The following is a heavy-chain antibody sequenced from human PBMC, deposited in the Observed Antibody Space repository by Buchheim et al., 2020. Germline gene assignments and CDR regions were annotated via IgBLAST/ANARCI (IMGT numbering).Heavy chain of an antibody. V-gene: IGHV3-7*01. CDR3: AREGERPHIAEYDY. CDR2: IKQDGSEK. J-gene: IGHJ4*02. D-gene: IGHD6-13*01. Sequence: EVQLVESGGGLVQPGGSLRLSCAASGFTFTSYWMSWVRQAPGKGLEWVARIKQDGSEKYYADSVKGRFTISRDNAKNSLYLQRNSLRAEDTAVYYCAREGERPHIAEYDYWGQGTL. CDR1: GFTFTSYW.